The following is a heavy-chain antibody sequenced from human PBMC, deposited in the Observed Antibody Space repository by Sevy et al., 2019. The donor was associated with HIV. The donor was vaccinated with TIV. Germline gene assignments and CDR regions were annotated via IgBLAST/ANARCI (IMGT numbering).Heavy chain of an antibody. Sequence: GGSLRLSCAASGFTFSSYWMSWVRQAPGKGLEWVANIKQDGSEKYYVDSVKGRFTISRDNAKNSLYLQMNSLRAEDTGGYYLGGEGNKAVAGTHGKGVWGQGTTVTVSS. V-gene: IGHV3-7*03. CDR1: GFTFSSYW. CDR3: GGEGNKAVAGTHGKGV. CDR2: IKQDGSEK. J-gene: IGHJ6*02. D-gene: IGHD6-19*01.